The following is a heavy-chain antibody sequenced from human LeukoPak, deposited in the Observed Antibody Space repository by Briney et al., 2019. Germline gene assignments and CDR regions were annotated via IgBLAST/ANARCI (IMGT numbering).Heavy chain of an antibody. J-gene: IGHJ4*02. Sequence: SETLSLTCTVSGGSISSGGYYWSWIRQPPGKGLEWIGYIYHSGSTYYNPSLKSRVTISVDRSKNQFSLKLSSVTAADTAVYYCARVWEDTGERVVDYWGQGTLVTVSS. V-gene: IGHV4-30-2*01. CDR1: GGSISSGGYY. D-gene: IGHD5-18*01. CDR3: ARVWEDTGERVVDY. CDR2: IYHSGST.